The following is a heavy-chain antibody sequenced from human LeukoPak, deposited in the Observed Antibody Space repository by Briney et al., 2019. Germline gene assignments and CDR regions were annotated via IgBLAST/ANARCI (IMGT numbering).Heavy chain of an antibody. J-gene: IGHJ4*02. D-gene: IGHD1-26*01. V-gene: IGHV1-24*01. CDR2: FDPEDGET. CDR3: AKALGGGLLPPPPD. Sequence: ASVKVSCKDSGYTLTELSMHWVRQAPGKGLEWMGGFDPEDGETIYAQRFQGRVTMTEDTSTDTAYMELSSLRSEDTAVYYCAKALGGGLLPPPPDWGQGTLVTVSS. CDR1: GYTLTELS.